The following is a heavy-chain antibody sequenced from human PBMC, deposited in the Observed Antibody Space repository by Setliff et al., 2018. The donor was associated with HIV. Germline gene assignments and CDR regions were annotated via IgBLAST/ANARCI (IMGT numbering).Heavy chain of an antibody. Sequence: LSLSCAASGFTFSSYAMSWVRQAPGKGLEWVSASSGSGGSTYYTDSVKGRLTISRDNSKNTLYLQMNSLRAEDTAVYYCARDGADDIWGQGTMVTVSS. J-gene: IGHJ3*02. CDR1: GFTFSSYA. D-gene: IGHD3-16*01. CDR3: ARDGADDI. CDR2: SSGSGGST. V-gene: IGHV3-23*01.